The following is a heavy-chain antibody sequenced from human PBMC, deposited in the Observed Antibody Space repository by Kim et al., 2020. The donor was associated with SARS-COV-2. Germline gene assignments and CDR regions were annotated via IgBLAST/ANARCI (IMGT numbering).Heavy chain of an antibody. CDR3: ARQNIVLVVYAAFDY. J-gene: IGHJ4*02. V-gene: IGHV4-39*01. Sequence: SETLSLTCTVSGGSISSSSYYWGWIRQPPGKGLEWIGRIYYSGSTYYNPSLKSRVTISVDTSKNQFSLKLSSVTAADTAVYYCARQNIVLVVYAAFDYWGQGTLVTVAS. D-gene: IGHD2-8*02. CDR1: GGSISSSSYY. CDR2: IYYSGST.